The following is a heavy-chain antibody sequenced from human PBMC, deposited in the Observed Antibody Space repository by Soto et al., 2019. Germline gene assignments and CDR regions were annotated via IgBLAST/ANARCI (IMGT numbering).Heavy chain of an antibody. CDR2: VYSTGGV. V-gene: IGHV4-4*07. CDR3: ARDLSGTGLDI. Sequence: SETLSLTCNVSGDSIGRFYWSWIRQSAGKGLEWIGRVYSTGGVTYNPALKGRVTISLDRSNNHVSLEMSSVTAADTAVYFCARDLSGTGLDIWGRGTRVTVSS. D-gene: IGHD1-26*01. J-gene: IGHJ6*02. CDR1: GDSIGRFY.